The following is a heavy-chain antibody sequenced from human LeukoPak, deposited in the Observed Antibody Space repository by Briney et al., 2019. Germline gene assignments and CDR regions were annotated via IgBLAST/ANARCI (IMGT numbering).Heavy chain of an antibody. J-gene: IGHJ4*02. V-gene: IGHV1-2*06. CDR3: ARDPQWELNFDY. CDR2: INPNSGGT. D-gene: IGHD1-26*01. Sequence: ASVKVSCKASGYTFTGYYMHWVRQAPGQGLEWMGRINPNSGGTNYAQKFQGRVTMTRDTSICTAYMELSRLRSDDTAVYYCARDPQWELNFDYWGQGTLVTVSS. CDR1: GYTFTGYY.